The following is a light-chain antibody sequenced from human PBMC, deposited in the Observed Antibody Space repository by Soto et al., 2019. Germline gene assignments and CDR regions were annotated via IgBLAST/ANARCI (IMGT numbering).Light chain of an antibody. CDR3: QQYNNWPPWT. Sequence: EMVMTQSPATLSVSPGERATHSCRASQSVSSNLAWYQQKRGQAPRLLIYGASTRATGIPARFSGSGSGTEFTLTISSLQSEDFAVYYCQQYNNWPPWTFGQGTKVEIK. CDR1: QSVSSN. CDR2: GAS. V-gene: IGKV3-15*01. J-gene: IGKJ1*01.